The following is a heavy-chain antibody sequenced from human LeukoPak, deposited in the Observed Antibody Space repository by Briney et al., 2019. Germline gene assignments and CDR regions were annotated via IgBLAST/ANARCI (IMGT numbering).Heavy chain of an antibody. J-gene: IGHJ4*02. CDR2: INPNSGGT. V-gene: IGHV1-2*02. CDR3: ARVEGGYSSSWYDY. CDR1: GYTFTGYY. Sequence: ASVKVSCKASGYTFTGYYMHWVRQAPGQGLEWMGWINPNSGGTNYAQKFQGRVTMTRDTSISTAYMELSRLRSDDTAVYYCARVEGGYSSSWYDYWGQGTLVTVSS. D-gene: IGHD6-13*01.